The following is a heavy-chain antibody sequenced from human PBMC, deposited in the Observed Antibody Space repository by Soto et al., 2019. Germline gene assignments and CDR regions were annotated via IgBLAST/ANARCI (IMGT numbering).Heavy chain of an antibody. CDR1: VGSISSSSYY. Sequence: PSEPLCLPCTVSVGSISSSSYYWCWIRQPPGKGLEWIGSIYYSGSTHYNPSLKSRVTISVDASKNQFSLKLSSVTAADTAVYYCASSPTGNWFDPWGQGTLVTVSS. CDR2: IYYSGST. V-gene: IGHV4-39*01. CDR3: ASSPTGNWFDP. D-gene: IGHD7-27*01. J-gene: IGHJ5*02.